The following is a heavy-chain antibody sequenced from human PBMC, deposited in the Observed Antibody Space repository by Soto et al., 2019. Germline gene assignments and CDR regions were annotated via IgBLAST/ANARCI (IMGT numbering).Heavy chain of an antibody. V-gene: IGHV2-5*02. CDR2: IYWDDDK. Sequence: QITLKESGPTLVKPTQTLTLTCTFSGFSLTTSGVGVGWIRQPPGKALEWLALIYWDDDKRYSPSLKSRLTITKDPSKNQVVLTMTNMDPVDTATYFCAHRLTLNSDWNYGRFDYWGQGTLVTVSS. CDR1: GFSLTTSGVG. D-gene: IGHD1-7*01. J-gene: IGHJ4*02. CDR3: AHRLTLNSDWNYGRFDY.